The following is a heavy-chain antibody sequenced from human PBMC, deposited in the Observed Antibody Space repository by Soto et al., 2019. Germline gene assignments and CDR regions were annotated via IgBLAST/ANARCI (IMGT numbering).Heavy chain of an antibody. D-gene: IGHD3-10*01. Sequence: GGSLRLSCAASGFTFSSYGMHWVRQAPGKGLEWVAVIWYDGSNKYYADSVKGRFTISRDNSKNTLYLQMNSLRAEDTAVYYCAREESYYYGSGAVHGYGMDVWGQGTTVTVSS. V-gene: IGHV3-33*01. CDR1: GFTFSSYG. CDR2: IWYDGSNK. CDR3: AREESYYYGSGAVHGYGMDV. J-gene: IGHJ6*02.